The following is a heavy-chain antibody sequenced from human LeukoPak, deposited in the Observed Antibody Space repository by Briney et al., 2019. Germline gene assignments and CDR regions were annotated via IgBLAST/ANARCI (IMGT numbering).Heavy chain of an antibody. J-gene: IGHJ6*03. CDR1: GFTFTNYW. V-gene: IGHV3-7*01. Sequence: GGSLRLSCAASGFTFTNYWMSWVRQAPGKGLELVANIKQDRSEKYYVDSVKGRFTISRDNSKNTLYLQMNSLRAEDTAVYYCAKDKAAGYMDVWGKGTTVTISS. CDR2: IKQDRSEK. CDR3: AKDKAAGYMDV. D-gene: IGHD6-13*01.